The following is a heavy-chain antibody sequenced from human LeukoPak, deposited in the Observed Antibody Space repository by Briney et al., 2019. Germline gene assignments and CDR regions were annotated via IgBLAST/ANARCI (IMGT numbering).Heavy chain of an antibody. V-gene: IGHV3-7*01. D-gene: IGHD1-26*01. Sequence: GGSLRLSCAASGFTFSSYGMHWVRQPPGKGLEWVANIKQDGSEKNYVDSVKGRFTISRDNAKNSLYLQMNSLRADDTAVYYCASAGSYIGYWGQGTLVTVSS. CDR1: GFTFSSYG. CDR2: IKQDGSEK. J-gene: IGHJ4*02. CDR3: ASAGSYIGY.